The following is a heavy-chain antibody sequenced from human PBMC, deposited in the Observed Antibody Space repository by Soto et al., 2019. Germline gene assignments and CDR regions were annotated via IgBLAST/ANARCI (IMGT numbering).Heavy chain of an antibody. CDR2: MNPNSGNT. J-gene: IGHJ6*02. D-gene: IGHD3-10*01. CDR1: GYTFTSYD. CDR3: ARRTVRGPRGMDV. Sequence: GASVKVSCKASGYTFTSYDINWVRQATGQGLEWMGWMNPNSGNTGYAQKLQGRVTMTTDTSTSTAYMELRSLRSDDTAVYYCARRTVRGPRGMDVWGQGTTVTVSS. V-gene: IGHV1-8*01.